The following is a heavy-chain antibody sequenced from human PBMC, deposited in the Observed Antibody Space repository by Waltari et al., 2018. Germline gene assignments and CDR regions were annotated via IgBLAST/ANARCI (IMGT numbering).Heavy chain of an antibody. CDR2: IYPGDPAT. V-gene: IGHV5-51*01. CDR3: ARLYYYDSSGYYYFDY. D-gene: IGHD3-22*01. Sequence: EVQLVQSGAEVKKPGESLKISCKGSGYSFTSYWIGWVRQMPGKGLEWMGIIYPGDPATRYSPSFQGQVTISAEKSISTAYLQWSSLKASDTAMYYCARLYYYDSSGYYYFDYWGQGTLVTVSS. J-gene: IGHJ4*02. CDR1: GYSFTSYW.